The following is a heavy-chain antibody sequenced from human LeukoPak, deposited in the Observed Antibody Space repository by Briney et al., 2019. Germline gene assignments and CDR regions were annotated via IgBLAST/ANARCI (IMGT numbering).Heavy chain of an antibody. CDR3: ATMPPSGAHNSLDH. CDR2: FSSSSSYI. CDR1: GLTFNKYN. J-gene: IGHJ4*02. D-gene: IGHD2-2*01. V-gene: IGHV3-21*01. Sequence: GVSLTLLCAPSGLTFNKYNVNWLRQARGRALEWVSSFSSSSSYIYYADSVKGRFTISRDNAKNSLYLQMNSLGAEDTAVYYCATMPPSGAHNSLDHWGQGTLVTVSS.